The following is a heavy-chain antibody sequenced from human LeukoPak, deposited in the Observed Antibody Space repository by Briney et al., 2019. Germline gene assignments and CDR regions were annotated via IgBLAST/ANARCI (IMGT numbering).Heavy chain of an antibody. J-gene: IGHJ4*02. D-gene: IGHD3-22*01. V-gene: IGHV3-23*01. CDR3: AKDFGSWRSYYYDSSGYSPFDY. CDR2: ISGSGGST. CDR1: GFTFSSCA. Sequence: GGSLRLSCAASGFTFSSCAMNWVRQAPGKGLEWVSAISGSGGSTYYADSVKGRFTISRDNSKNTLYLQMNSLRAEDTAVYYCAKDFGSWRSYYYDSSGYSPFDYWGQGTLVTVSP.